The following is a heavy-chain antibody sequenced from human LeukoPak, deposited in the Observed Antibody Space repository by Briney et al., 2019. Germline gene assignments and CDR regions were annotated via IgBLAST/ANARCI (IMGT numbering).Heavy chain of an antibody. Sequence: PSETLSHTCDVSGGSMISTSYYWGWIRQPPGKGLEWIGCIYHLGRTYYNPSLKSRVTISVDTSKNQFSLKLTSATAADTAIYYCARQYANSLGGGRWGQGNPGSVSS. CDR1: GGSMISTSYY. V-gene: IGHV4-39*01. J-gene: IGHJ4*02. CDR3: ARQYANSLGGGR. CDR2: IYHLGRT. D-gene: IGHD3-16*01.